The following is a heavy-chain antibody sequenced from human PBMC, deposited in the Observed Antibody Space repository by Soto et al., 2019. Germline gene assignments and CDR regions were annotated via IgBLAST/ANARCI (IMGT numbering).Heavy chain of an antibody. D-gene: IGHD2-2*01. J-gene: IGHJ4*02. V-gene: IGHV5-51*01. Sequence: PGESLKISCKGSGYSFTSYWIGWVRQMPGKGLEWMGIIYPGDSDTRYSPSFQGQVTISADKSISTAYLQWSSLKASDTAMYYCARLEDIVVVPAASPFDYWGQGTLVTVSS. CDR1: GYSFTSYW. CDR3: ARLEDIVVVPAASPFDY. CDR2: IYPGDSDT.